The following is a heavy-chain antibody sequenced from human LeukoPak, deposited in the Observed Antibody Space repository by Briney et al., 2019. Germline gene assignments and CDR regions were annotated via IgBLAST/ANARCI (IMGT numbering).Heavy chain of an antibody. J-gene: IGHJ4*02. CDR2: IYYSGST. D-gene: IGHD4-17*01. V-gene: IGHV4-39*01. Sequence: PSETLSLTCTVSGGSISSSSYYWGWIRQPPGKGLEWIGSIYYSGSTYYNPSLKSRVAISVDTSKNQFSLKLSSVTAADTAVYYCARSRYGDYDYWGQGTLVTVSS. CDR3: ARSRYGDYDY. CDR1: GGSISSSSYY.